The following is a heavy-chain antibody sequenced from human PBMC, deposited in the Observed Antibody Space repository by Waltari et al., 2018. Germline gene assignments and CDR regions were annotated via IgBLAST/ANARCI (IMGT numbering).Heavy chain of an antibody. D-gene: IGHD3-3*01. CDR2: IYYSGST. V-gene: IGHV4-59*01. CDR1: GGSISSYY. Sequence: QEQLQESGPGLVKPSETLSLTCTVSGGSISSYYWSWIRQPPGKGLEWIGYIYYSGSTNYNPSLKSRVTISVDTSKNQFSLKLSSVTAADTAVYYCARVLLEWSGPTSGAFDIWGQGTMVTVSS. CDR3: ARVLLEWSGPTSGAFDI. J-gene: IGHJ3*02.